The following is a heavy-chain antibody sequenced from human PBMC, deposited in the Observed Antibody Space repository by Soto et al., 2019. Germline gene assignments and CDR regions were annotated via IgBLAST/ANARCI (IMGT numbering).Heavy chain of an antibody. V-gene: IGHV1-2*02. D-gene: IGHD6-6*01. CDR2: VNPNTGGT. J-gene: IGHJ4*02. CDR3: ARSVSTIGARLDY. CDR1: GYIFTDFY. Sequence: QVQLVQSGAEVKRPGASVTVSCEASGYIFTDFYMHWVRKAPGQGLEDMAWVNPNTGGTKYAQKFQGRVTMTRETLLLRWLTSDDTAVYYCARSVSTIGARLDYGGQGPLVTVSS.